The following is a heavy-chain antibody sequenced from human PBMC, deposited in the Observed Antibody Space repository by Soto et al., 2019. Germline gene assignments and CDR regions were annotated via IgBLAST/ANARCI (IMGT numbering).Heavy chain of an antibody. D-gene: IGHD4-17*01. V-gene: IGHV4-59*01. CDR1: GGSISPYY. CDR3: ARDLRFQGHDYADYLGYGMDV. J-gene: IGHJ6*02. CDR2: IYYRGST. Sequence: TSETLSLTCTVSGGSISPYYWSWIRQPPGKGLEWIGYIYYRGSTNYNPSLKSRVTILADTSKNQFSLNLNSVTTADTAVYYCARDLRFQGHDYADYLGYGMDVWGQGTTVTVSS.